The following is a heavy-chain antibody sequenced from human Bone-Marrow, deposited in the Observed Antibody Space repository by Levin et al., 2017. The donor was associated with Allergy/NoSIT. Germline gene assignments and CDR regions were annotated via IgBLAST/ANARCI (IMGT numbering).Heavy chain of an antibody. Sequence: GGSLRLSCAASGFTFSSYWMSWVRQAPGKGLEWVANIKQDGSEKYYVDSVKGRFTISRDNAKNSLYLQMNSLRAEDTAVYYCARVWQWLVRVGDYYYYGMDGWGQGTTVTVSS. CDR1: GFTFSSYW. J-gene: IGHJ6*02. D-gene: IGHD6-19*01. CDR3: ARVWQWLVRVGDYYYYGMDG. V-gene: IGHV3-7*01. CDR2: IKQDGSEK.